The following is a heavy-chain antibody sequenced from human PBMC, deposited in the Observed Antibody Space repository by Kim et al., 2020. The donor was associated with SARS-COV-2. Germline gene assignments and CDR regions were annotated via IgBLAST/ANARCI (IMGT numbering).Heavy chain of an antibody. V-gene: IGHV1-69*13. CDR1: GGTFSSYA. CDR3: ASSRGLFLNWFDP. D-gene: IGHD3-22*01. CDR2: IIPIFGTA. Sequence: SVKVSCKASGGTFSSYAISWVRQAPGQGLEWMGGIIPIFGTANYAQKFQGRVTITADESTSTAYMELSSLRSEDTAVYYCASSRGLFLNWFDPWGQGTLVTVSS. J-gene: IGHJ5*02.